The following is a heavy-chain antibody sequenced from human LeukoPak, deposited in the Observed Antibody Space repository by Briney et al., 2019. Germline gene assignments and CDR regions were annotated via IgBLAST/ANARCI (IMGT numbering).Heavy chain of an antibody. CDR1: GGFIASYS. CDR2: IYTSGGS. V-gene: IGHV4-4*07. CDR3: ARGPSGYYYG. Sequence: SETLSLTCTVSGGFIASYSWRWIRQPAGKGLEWIGRIYTSGGSDYNPSLKSRVTMSLDTSKNQFYLKMTSVTAADTAVYYCARGPSGYYYGWGQGILVTVSS. D-gene: IGHD3-22*01. J-gene: IGHJ4*02.